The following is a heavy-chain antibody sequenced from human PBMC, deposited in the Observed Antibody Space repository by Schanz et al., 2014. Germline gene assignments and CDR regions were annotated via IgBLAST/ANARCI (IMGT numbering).Heavy chain of an antibody. V-gene: IGHV3-20*04. CDR2: INWNGGDT. Sequence: EVLLLESGGRVERPGGSLRLSCAASGFIFDDYGMSWVRQVPGKGLEWVSGINWNGGDTSYADSVKGRFIISRDNAKNSLYLEMNSLRAGDTAIYYCTKPDIPAALTGPGVWFDPWGQGTLVTVSS. CDR1: GFIFDDYG. D-gene: IGHD6-13*01. J-gene: IGHJ5*02. CDR3: TKPDIPAALTGPGVWFDP.